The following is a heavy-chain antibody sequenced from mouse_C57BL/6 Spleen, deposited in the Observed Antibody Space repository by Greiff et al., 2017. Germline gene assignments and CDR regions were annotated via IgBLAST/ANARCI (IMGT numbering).Heavy chain of an antibody. CDR3: ARKFGASDYAMDY. CDR1: GYTFTSYW. Sequence: QVQLQQPGAELVMPGASVKLSCKASGYTFTSYWMHWVKQRPGQGLEWIGEIDPSDSYTNYNQKFKGKSTLTVDKSSSTAYMQLSSLTSEDSAVYYCARKFGASDYAMDYWGQGTSVTVSS. CDR2: IDPSDSYT. V-gene: IGHV1-69*01. D-gene: IGHD3-1*01. J-gene: IGHJ4*01.